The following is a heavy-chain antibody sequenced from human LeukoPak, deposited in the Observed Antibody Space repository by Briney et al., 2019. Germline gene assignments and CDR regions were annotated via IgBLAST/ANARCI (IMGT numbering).Heavy chain of an antibody. CDR3: AGFYYDSSDYQILDQ. V-gene: IGHV4-4*07. D-gene: IGHD3-22*01. J-gene: IGHJ4*02. CDR2: IYTSGTT. Sequence: SETLSLTCSVSGGSLSSFYWSWIRQPAGKGLEWIGRIYTSGTTNYNPSLKSRVTMSVDTSKNQFSLKLSSVTAADTAVYYCAGFYYDSSDYQILDQWGQGTLVTVSS. CDR1: GGSLSSFY.